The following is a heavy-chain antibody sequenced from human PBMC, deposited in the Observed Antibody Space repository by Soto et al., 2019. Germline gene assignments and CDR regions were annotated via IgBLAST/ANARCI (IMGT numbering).Heavy chain of an antibody. D-gene: IGHD3-10*01. Sequence: GGSLRLSCAAPGFTFSSYAMNWVRQAPGKGLEWVSTISGSGGSTYYADSVKGRFTISRDNSKNTLYLQMNSLRAEDTAVYYCARSGSESYYAFWGQGTLVTVSS. J-gene: IGHJ4*02. CDR3: ARSGSESYYAF. CDR1: GFTFSSYA. CDR2: ISGSGGST. V-gene: IGHV3-23*01.